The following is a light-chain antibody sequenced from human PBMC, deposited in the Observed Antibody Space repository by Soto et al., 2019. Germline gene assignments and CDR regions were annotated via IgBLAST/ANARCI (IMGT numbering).Light chain of an antibody. CDR1: SSDVGGYNY. CDR3: SSYAGSKGV. CDR2: EVS. V-gene: IGLV2-8*01. J-gene: IGLJ2*01. Sequence: QSALTQPPSASGSPGQSVTISCTGTSSDVGGYNYVSWYQQHPGKAPTLLIYEVSKRPSGVPDRFSGSKSGNTASLTVSGLQDEDEADYYCSSYAGSKGVFGGGTTLTVL.